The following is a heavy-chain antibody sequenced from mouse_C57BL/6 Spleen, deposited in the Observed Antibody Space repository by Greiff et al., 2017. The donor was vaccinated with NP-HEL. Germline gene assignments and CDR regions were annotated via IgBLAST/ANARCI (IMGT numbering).Heavy chain of an antibody. CDR2: IYPGDGDT. CDR1: GYAFSSSW. Sequence: QVQLQQSGPELVKPGASVKISCKASGYAFSSSWMNWVKQRPGKGLEWIGRIYPGDGDTNYNGKLKGKATLTADKSSSTAYMHLSSLTSEDSAVYFCARLDDYDVDYAMDYWGQGTSVTVSS. J-gene: IGHJ4*01. CDR3: ARLDDYDVDYAMDY. D-gene: IGHD2-4*01. V-gene: IGHV1-82*01.